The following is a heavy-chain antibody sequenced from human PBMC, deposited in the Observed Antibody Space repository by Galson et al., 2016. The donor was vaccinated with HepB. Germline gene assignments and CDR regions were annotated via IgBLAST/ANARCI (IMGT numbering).Heavy chain of an antibody. J-gene: IGHJ5*02. CDR1: GFTFSRYG. CDR3: ARDSFTIFGVTPNWFDP. D-gene: IGHD3-3*01. CDR2: ILYDGSKK. V-gene: IGHV3-33*01. Sequence: SLRLSCAASGFTFSRYGMHWVRQAPGKGLEWVAVILYDGSKKYYADSVKGRFTISRDNSKNTLYLQMNSLRAEDTAVYYCARDSFTIFGVTPNWFDPWGHGTLVTVSS.